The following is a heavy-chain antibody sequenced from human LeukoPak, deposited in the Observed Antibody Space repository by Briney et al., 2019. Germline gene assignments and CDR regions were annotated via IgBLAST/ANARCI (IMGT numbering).Heavy chain of an antibody. V-gene: IGHV3-74*01. CDR1: GFTFSRYW. CDR3: ASGSGSYRTPYYYMDV. J-gene: IGHJ6*03. CDR2: IKSDGST. Sequence: PGGSLRLSCAASGFTFSRYWMHWVRQAPGKGLVWVSRIKSDGSTNYADSVKGRFTISRDNSKNTLYLQMNSLRAEDTAVYYCASGSGSYRTPYYYMDVWGKGTTVTVSS. D-gene: IGHD3-10*01.